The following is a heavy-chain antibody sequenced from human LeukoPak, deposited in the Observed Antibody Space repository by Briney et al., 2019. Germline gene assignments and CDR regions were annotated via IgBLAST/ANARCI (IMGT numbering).Heavy chain of an antibody. Sequence: SETLSLTCTVSGGSISSSSYYWGWIRQPPGKGLEWIGSIYYSGSTYYNPSLKSRVTISVDTSKNQFSLKLSSVTAADTAVYYCARSPHDSSGYYPQYYFDYWGQGTLVTVSS. CDR2: IYYSGST. J-gene: IGHJ4*02. V-gene: IGHV4-39*07. D-gene: IGHD3-22*01. CDR3: ARSPHDSSGYYPQYYFDY. CDR1: GGSISSSSYY.